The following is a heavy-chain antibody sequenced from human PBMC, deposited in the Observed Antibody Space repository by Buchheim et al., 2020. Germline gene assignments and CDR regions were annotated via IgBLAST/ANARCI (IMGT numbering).Heavy chain of an antibody. Sequence: EVQLVESGGGLVQPGGSLRLSCAASGFTFSNYWMSWVRQAPGKGLEWVANIRQDGSEKYYVDSLKGRFTISRDNAKNSLYLQMNSLRAEDTAVYYCARDYGDYVYAFDIWGQGT. V-gene: IGHV3-7*01. CDR1: GFTFSNYW. D-gene: IGHD4-17*01. CDR2: IRQDGSEK. CDR3: ARDYGDYVYAFDI. J-gene: IGHJ3*02.